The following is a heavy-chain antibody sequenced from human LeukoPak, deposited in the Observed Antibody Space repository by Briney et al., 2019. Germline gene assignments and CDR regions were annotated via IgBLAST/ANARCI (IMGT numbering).Heavy chain of an antibody. CDR2: INPNSGDT. Sequence: ASVKVSCKASGYTFTGPYIHWVRQAPGQGFEWMGWINPNSGDTNYAQNFQGRVTMTRDTSIGTAYMELSRLRFDDTAVYYCARAYNWGYDFWGQGTLVTVSS. CDR3: ARAYNWGYDF. J-gene: IGHJ4*02. D-gene: IGHD1-1*01. V-gene: IGHV1-2*02. CDR1: GYTFTGPY.